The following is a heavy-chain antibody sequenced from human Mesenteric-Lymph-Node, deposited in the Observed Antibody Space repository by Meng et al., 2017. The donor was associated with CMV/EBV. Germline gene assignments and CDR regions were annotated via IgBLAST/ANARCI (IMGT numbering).Heavy chain of an antibody. V-gene: IGHV3-9*01. J-gene: IGHJ3*02. Sequence: GGSLRLSCTVSGGSISSYYWSWIRQPPGKGLEWVSGISWNSGHMGYADSVKGRFTISRDNAKNSLYLQIHSLRADDTALYYCAKGAGNGLIWFGGGFDIWGQGTMVTVSS. CDR1: GGSISSYY. CDR3: AKGAGNGLIWFGGGFDI. CDR2: ISWNSGHM. D-gene: IGHD3-10*01.